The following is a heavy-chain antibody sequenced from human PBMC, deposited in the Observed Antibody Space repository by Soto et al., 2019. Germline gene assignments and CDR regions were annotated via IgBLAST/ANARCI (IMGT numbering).Heavy chain of an antibody. D-gene: IGHD3-10*01. CDR1: GYSITTYW. CDR3: ARHVSSTTSNYDYYAMDV. V-gene: IGHV5-51*01. CDR2: IYPADSDS. J-gene: IGHJ6*02. Sequence: PGESLKISCKASGYSITTYWIGWVRQMPGKGREWMGIIYPADSDSRYSPSFQGHVTIRADKSINPDFLQWSSLRASDSAIYYCARHVSSTTSNYDYYAMDVWGLGTTVTVSS.